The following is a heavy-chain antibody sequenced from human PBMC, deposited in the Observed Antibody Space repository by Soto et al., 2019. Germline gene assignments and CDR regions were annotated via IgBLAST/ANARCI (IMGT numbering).Heavy chain of an antibody. Sequence: QVQLQESGPGLVKPSQTLSLTCTVSGDSVSSRSYYWNWIRHLPGKGLEFIGYIFYTGATCYNPFLRGRVAVSSDTYKNQYSQNRRFVSAAATAVYYCAGEGRPWWGIQDNCFEPWGYVTL. CDR1: GDSVSSRSYY. V-gene: IGHV4-31*03. CDR2: IFYTGAT. D-gene: IGHD2-15*01. CDR3: AGEGRPWWGIQDNCFEP. J-gene: IGHJ5*02.